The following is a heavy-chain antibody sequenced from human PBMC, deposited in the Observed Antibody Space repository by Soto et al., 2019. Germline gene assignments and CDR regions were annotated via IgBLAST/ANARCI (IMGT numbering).Heavy chain of an antibody. D-gene: IGHD3-22*01. CDR3: ARVSHDFYKSSGYFDLDY. CDR1: GFTFSNYG. V-gene: IGHV3-33*01. Sequence: PGGSLRLSCAASGFTFSNYGMHWVRQAPGKGLEWVAVIWHDGGNKYYADSVKGRFTISRDNSKNTLYLQMNSLRVEDTAVYHCARVSHDFYKSSGYFDLDYWGQGTLVTVSS. CDR2: IWHDGGNK. J-gene: IGHJ4*02.